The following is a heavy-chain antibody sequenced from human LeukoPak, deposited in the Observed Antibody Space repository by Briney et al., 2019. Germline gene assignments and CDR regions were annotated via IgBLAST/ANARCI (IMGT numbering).Heavy chain of an antibody. D-gene: IGHD5-18*01. CDR3: TTGTWIQLWLPDY. CDR2: IKSKTDGGTT. J-gene: IGHJ4*02. CDR1: GFTFSNAC. V-gene: IGHV3-15*01. Sequence: PGGSLRLSCAASGFTFSNACMTWVRQAPGKGLEWVGHIKSKTDGGTTDFAAPVKSRFTISRDDSKNTLFLQMNSLKTEDTAVYYCTTGTWIQLWLPDYWGQGTLVTVSS.